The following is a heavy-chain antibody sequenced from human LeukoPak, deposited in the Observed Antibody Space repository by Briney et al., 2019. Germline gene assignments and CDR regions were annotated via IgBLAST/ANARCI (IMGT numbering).Heavy chain of an antibody. CDR1: GFTISSYA. V-gene: IGHV3-23*01. D-gene: IGHD3-10*01. Sequence: GGSLRLSCAASGFTISSYAMSWVRQAPGKGLEWVSAISGSGGSTYYADSVKGRFTISRDNSKNTLYLQMNSLRAEDTAVYYCAKLSPYGSGSYYNWWGQGTLVTVSS. CDR2: ISGSGGST. CDR3: AKLSPYGSGSYYNW. J-gene: IGHJ4*02.